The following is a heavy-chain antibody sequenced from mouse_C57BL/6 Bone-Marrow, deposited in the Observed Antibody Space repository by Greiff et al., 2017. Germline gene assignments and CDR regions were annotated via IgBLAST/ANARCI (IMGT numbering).Heavy chain of an antibody. Sequence: DVMLVESEAGLVQPGSSMKLSCTASGFTFTDYYMAWVRQVPEKGLEWVANINYDGSSTYYLDSLKSRFIISRDKAKNILYLQMSSLKSEDTATYYCARVYDYDLYYAMDDWGEGTSVTVSS. CDR3: ARVYDYDLYYAMDD. J-gene: IGHJ4*01. CDR1: GFTFTDYY. V-gene: IGHV5-16*01. D-gene: IGHD2-4*01. CDR2: INYDGSST.